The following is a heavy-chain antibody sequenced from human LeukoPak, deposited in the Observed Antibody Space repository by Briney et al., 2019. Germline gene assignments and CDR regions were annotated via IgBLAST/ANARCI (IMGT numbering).Heavy chain of an antibody. Sequence: ASVKVSCKASGYTFTSYAMNWVRQAPGQGLEWMGWINTNTGNPTYAQGFTGRFVFSLDTSVSTAYLQISSLKAEDTAVYYCASRRSYYDFWSVYYTVGGSDYYYYMDVWGKGTTVTVSS. CDR1: GYTFTSYA. V-gene: IGHV7-4-1*02. CDR3: ASRRSYYDFWSVYYTVGGSDYYYYMDV. CDR2: INTNTGNP. D-gene: IGHD3-3*01. J-gene: IGHJ6*03.